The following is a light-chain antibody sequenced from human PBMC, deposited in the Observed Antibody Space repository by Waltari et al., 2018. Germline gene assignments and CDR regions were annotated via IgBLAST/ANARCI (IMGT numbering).Light chain of an antibody. CDR2: EVD. J-gene: IGLJ1*01. CDR3: TSYGGTNNFL. Sequence: QSALTQPPSATGSPGQSVPLSCTGGRCDVGAYRYVSWYQQHPGRPPKVILYEVDKRPSGVPDRFSGSKAGTTASLTISGLKVEDEADYYCTSYGGTNNFLFGSGTKVTV. V-gene: IGLV2-8*01. CDR1: RCDVGAYRY.